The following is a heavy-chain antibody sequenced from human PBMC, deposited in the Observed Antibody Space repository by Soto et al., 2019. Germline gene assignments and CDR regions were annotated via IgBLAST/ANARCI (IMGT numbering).Heavy chain of an antibody. CDR2: TRSKVNNYAT. CDR3: TRHLVDY. V-gene: IGHV3-73*02. CDR1: GFTFSDAA. D-gene: IGHD2-15*01. Sequence: EVQLVESGGGLVQPGVSLKLSCAASGFTFSDAAIHWVRQASGKGLEWVGRTRSKVNNYATAYAASVKGSFTISRDDSKNTAFLQINSLKTEDTAVYYCTRHLVDYWGQGTLVTVSS. J-gene: IGHJ4*02.